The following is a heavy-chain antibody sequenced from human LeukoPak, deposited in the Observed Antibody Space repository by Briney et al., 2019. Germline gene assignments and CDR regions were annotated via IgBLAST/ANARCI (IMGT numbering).Heavy chain of an antibody. J-gene: IGHJ4*02. CDR1: GFTFSDYA. CDR3: VSSRGDIVVVPAAALDY. V-gene: IGHV3-23*01. Sequence: PGGSLRLSCAASGFTFSDYALGWVRQAPGRGLEWVATLSGSGAGTYYSDSVQGRFTISRDNSKRTLFLQMNSLRAEDTAVYYCVSSRGDIVVVPAAALDYWGQGTLVTVSS. CDR2: LSGSGAGT. D-gene: IGHD2-2*01.